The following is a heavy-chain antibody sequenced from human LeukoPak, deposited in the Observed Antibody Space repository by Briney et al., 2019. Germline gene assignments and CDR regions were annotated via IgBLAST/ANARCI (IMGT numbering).Heavy chain of an antibody. CDR1: GFTYSIYA. CDR2: ISGNGGST. CDR3: VKNRDVTSKGSGLCS. J-gene: IGHJ5*01. V-gene: IGHV3-23*01. D-gene: IGHD2-15*01. Sequence: GGSLRLSCAASGFTYSIYAMSWVRQAPGKGLEWVSAISGNGGSTYYTDSVKGRFTISRDNSRNTLYLHMTRLTAEDPAVDYFVKNRDVTSKGSGLCSLGQGTLVTVSS.